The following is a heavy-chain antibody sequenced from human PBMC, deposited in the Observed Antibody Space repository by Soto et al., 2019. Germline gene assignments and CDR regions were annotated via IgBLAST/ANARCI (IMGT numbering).Heavy chain of an antibody. V-gene: IGHV2-5*02. J-gene: IGHJ5*02. CDR3: AHIPNYYQYDWFDP. CDR1: GFSLTTRGVG. Sequence: QITLKESGPTLVKPTQTLTLTCTFSGFSLTTRGVGVGWIRQPPGKALECLALIYWDDDKRYSPSLQSRLSLTKATSNSPVVLTTTNVDTVDTATHYCAHIPNYYQYDWFDPWGQGTLVSVSS. D-gene: IGHD3-16*01. CDR2: IYWDDDK.